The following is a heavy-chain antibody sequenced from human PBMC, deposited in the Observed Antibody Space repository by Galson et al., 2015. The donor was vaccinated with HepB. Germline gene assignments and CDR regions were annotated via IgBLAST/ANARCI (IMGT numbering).Heavy chain of an antibody. V-gene: IGHV3-30*18. CDR2: ISYDGSNK. CDR1: GFTFSSYG. Sequence: SLRLSCAASGFTFSSYGMHWVRQAPGKGLEWVAVISYDGSNKYYADSVKGRFTISRDNSKNTLYLQMNSLRAEDTAVYYCAKDAGSGSYSLAKYYYYGMDVWGQGTTVTVSS. D-gene: IGHD3-10*01. J-gene: IGHJ6*02. CDR3: AKDAGSGSYSLAKYYYYGMDV.